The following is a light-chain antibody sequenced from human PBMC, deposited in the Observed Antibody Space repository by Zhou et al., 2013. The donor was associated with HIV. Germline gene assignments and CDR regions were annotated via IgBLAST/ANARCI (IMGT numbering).Light chain of an antibody. Sequence: DIQMTQSPSSLSASVGDRVTITCQASQDISKYLNWYQQKPGKAPKLLVYGAFTLQSGVPSRFSGGGSGTDFTLTISSLQPEDFATYYCQQTYSTPGYTFGPGDRNWRSN. V-gene: IGKV1-39*01. CDR1: QDISKY. CDR2: GAF. J-gene: IGKJ2*01. CDR3: QQTYSTPGYT.